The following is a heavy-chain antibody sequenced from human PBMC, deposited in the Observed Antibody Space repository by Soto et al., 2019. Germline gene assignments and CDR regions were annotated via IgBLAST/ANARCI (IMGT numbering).Heavy chain of an antibody. CDR3: ARVYSVNYLGYFDY. V-gene: IGHV4-31*03. J-gene: IGHJ4*02. CDR1: GGLFSCGCYS. D-gene: IGHD6-13*01. Sequence: SETLSLTCTVFGGLFSCGCYSLSTIRQHPGKGLKCSGYIFYTGSTYYNPTLKSRVTMSVDTSKRQFSLNLSSLTAADTAVYYCARVYSVNYLGYFDYWGQGALVTVSS. CDR2: IFYTGST.